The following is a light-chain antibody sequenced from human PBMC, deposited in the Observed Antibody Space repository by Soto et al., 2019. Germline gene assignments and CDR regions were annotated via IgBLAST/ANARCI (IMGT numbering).Light chain of an antibody. CDR1: QDIGNF. CDR3: QQYYSTPLT. J-gene: IGKJ4*01. CDR2: AAS. V-gene: IGKV1-27*01. Sequence: DIQMTQSPSSLSAFVGDRVTITCRASQDIGNFLAWYQQKPGKVPKLLIYAASTLQSGVPDRFSGSGSGTDFTLTISSLQAEDVAVYYCQQYYSTPLTFGGGTKVDIK.